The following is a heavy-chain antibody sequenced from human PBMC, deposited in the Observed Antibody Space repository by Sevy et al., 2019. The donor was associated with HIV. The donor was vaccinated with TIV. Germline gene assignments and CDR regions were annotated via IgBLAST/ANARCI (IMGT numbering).Heavy chain of an antibody. J-gene: IGHJ4*02. V-gene: IGHV4-61*01. CDR1: GGSVSSGSYY. CDR2: IYYSGST. D-gene: IGHD3-3*01. CDR3: AREIRFLEWLSNDYYFDY. Sequence: GSLRLSCTVSGGSVSSGSYYWSWIRQPPGKGLEWIGYIYYSGSTNYNPSLKSRVTISVDTSKNQFSLKLSSVTAADTAVYYCAREIRFLEWLSNDYYFDYWGQGTLVTVSS.